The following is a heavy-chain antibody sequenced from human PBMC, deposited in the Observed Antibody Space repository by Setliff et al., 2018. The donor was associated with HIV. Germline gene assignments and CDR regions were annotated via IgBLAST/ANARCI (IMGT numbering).Heavy chain of an antibody. Sequence: SETLSLTCAVSGFSISSGYYWGWIRQPPGKGLEWIGTIYHSGSTYYSPSLMSRVTISVDTSKNQFSLKLSSVTAADTAVYYCAGDVGVSYYYYYYMDVWGKGTTVTVSS. CDR1: GFSISSGYY. CDR3: AGDVGVSYYYYYYMDV. D-gene: IGHD2-8*02. V-gene: IGHV4-38-2*02. CDR2: IYHSGST. J-gene: IGHJ6*03.